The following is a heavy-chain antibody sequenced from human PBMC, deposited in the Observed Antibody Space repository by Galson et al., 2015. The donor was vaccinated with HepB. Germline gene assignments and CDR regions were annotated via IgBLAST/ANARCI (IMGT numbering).Heavy chain of an antibody. V-gene: IGHV3-48*01. CDR2: ISSSSRSI. D-gene: IGHD3-3*01. CDR1: GFTFSSYS. CDR3: ARDNQSAWSGYSFFDH. J-gene: IGHJ4*02. Sequence: SLRLSCAASGFTFSSYSMNWVRQAPGKGLEWISYISSSSRSIYYADSVKGRFTISRDNAKNSLNLQMSTLRFEDTAVYYCARDNQSAWSGYSFFDHWGQGILVTVSS.